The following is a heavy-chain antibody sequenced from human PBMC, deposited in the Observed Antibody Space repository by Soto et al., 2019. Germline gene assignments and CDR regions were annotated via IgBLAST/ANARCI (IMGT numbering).Heavy chain of an antibody. D-gene: IGHD6-13*01. Sequence: GSLRLSCAASGFTFSSSWMHWVRQAPGKGLEWVANIKQDGSEKYYVDSVKGRFTISRDNAKNSLYLQMNSLRAEDTAVYYCARDADSSSLVYYYGMDVWGQGTTVTVSS. CDR2: IKQDGSEK. CDR3: ARDADSSSLVYYYGMDV. V-gene: IGHV3-7*03. J-gene: IGHJ6*02. CDR1: GFTFSSSW.